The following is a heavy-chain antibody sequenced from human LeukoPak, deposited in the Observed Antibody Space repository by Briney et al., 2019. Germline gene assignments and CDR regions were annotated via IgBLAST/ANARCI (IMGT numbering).Heavy chain of an antibody. J-gene: IGHJ4*02. CDR2: INQDGSEK. V-gene: IGHV3-7*01. CDR1: GFTFSSYE. CDR3: ARVGGGDGSGWSTTDY. Sequence: QSGGSPRLSCAASGFTFSSYEMSWVRQAPGKGLEWVANINQDGSEKYDVDSAKGRFTISRDNAKNSLYLQMNSLRVEDTAMYYCARVGGGDGSGWSTTDYWGQGTLVTISS. D-gene: IGHD6-19*01.